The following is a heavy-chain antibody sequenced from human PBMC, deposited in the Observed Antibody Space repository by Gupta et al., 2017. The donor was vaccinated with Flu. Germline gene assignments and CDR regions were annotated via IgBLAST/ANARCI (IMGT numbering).Heavy chain of an antibody. V-gene: IGHV5-51*01. CDR3: VRSTRWEALKYFDY. Sequence: TTYWIGWVRQMPGKGLEWMGIIYPGDSDTRYSPSFQGQVTISVDKSITTAYLQWSSLKASDTAIYYCVRSTRWEALKYFDYWGQGTLVTVSS. CDR2: IYPGDSDT. CDR1: TTYW. D-gene: IGHD1-26*01. J-gene: IGHJ4*02.